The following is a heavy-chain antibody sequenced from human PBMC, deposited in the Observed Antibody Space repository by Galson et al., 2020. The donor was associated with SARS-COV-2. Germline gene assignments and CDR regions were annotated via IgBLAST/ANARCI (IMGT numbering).Heavy chain of an antibody. CDR2: IKQDGSEK. V-gene: IGHV3-7*01. CDR1: GFTFSSYW. J-gene: IGHJ4*02. CDR3: ARVCFGELLPIDY. D-gene: IGHD3-10*01. Sequence: GGSLRLSCAASGFTFSSYWMSWVRQAPGKGLEWVANIKQDGSEKYYVDSVKGRFTISRDNAKNPLYLQMNSLRAEDTAVYYCARVCFGELLPIDYWGQGTLLTVSS.